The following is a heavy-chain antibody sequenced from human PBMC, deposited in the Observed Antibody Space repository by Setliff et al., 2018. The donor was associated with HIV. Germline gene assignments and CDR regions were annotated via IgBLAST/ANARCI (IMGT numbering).Heavy chain of an antibody. CDR3: ARQVSIPGVAITPVDY. CDR1: GGSISSHY. CDR2: IYTSGST. D-gene: IGHD5-12*01. V-gene: IGHV4-59*08. J-gene: IGHJ4*02. Sequence: ETLSLTCTVSGGSISSHYWSWIRQPPGKGLEWIGHIYTSGSTNYNPSLKSRVTMSVGTSKNQFSLKLSSVTAADTAVYYCARQVSIPGVAITPVDYWGQGALVTVSS.